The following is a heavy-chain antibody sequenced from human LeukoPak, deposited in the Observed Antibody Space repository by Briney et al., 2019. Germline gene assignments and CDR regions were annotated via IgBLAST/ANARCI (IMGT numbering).Heavy chain of an antibody. CDR2: INPNSGGT. D-gene: IGHD6-13*01. CDR3: ARDETAAADYFDY. Sequence: ASVKVSCKASGYTFTGYYMHWVRQAPGQGLEWMGWINPNSGGTNYAQKFQGRVTMTRDTSISTAYMELSRLRSDDTAVYYCARDETAAADYFDYWGQGTLVTVSS. J-gene: IGHJ4*02. V-gene: IGHV1-2*02. CDR1: GYTFTGYY.